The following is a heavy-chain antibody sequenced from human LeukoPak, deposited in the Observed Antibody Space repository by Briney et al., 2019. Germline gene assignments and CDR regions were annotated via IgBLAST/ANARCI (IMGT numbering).Heavy chain of an antibody. CDR1: GFTFSSYA. CDR3: VKVAKYYYGSETYYFFEH. J-gene: IGHJ4*02. D-gene: IGHD3-10*01. V-gene: IGHV3-21*01. Sequence: GGTLRLSCAASGFTFSSYAMNWVRQAPGKGLEWVSSISSSSSYIYYADSVKGRFTISRDNAKNSLDLQMNSLRVEDTGIYYCVKVAKYYYGSETYYFFEHWGQGTPVTASS. CDR2: ISSSSSYI.